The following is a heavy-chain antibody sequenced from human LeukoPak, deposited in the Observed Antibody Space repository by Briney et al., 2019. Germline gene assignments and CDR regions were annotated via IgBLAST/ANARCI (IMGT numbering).Heavy chain of an antibody. Sequence: PGGSLRLSCAASGFTVSSNYMSWVRQAPGKGLEWVSVIYSGGSTYYADSVKGRFTISRDNSKNTLYLQMNSLRAEDTAVYYCAKDLGTTGTNLCDYWGQGTLVTVSS. V-gene: IGHV3-66*01. D-gene: IGHD1-1*01. J-gene: IGHJ4*02. CDR1: GFTVSSNY. CDR3: AKDLGTTGTNLCDY. CDR2: IYSGGST.